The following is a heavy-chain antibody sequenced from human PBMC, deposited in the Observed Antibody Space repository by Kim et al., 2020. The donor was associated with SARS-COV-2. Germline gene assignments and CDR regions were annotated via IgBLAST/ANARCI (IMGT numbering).Heavy chain of an antibody. CDR3: ARDPGIVVVTAAPKHYYYGMDV. CDR1: GGSISSGGYY. D-gene: IGHD2-21*02. Sequence: SETLSLTCTVSGGSISSGGYYWSWIRQHPGKGLEWIGYIYYSGSTYYNPSLKSRVTISVDTSKNQFSLKLSSVTAADTAVYYCARDPGIVVVTAAPKHYYYGMDVWGQGTTVTVSS. CDR2: IYYSGST. V-gene: IGHV4-31*03. J-gene: IGHJ6*02.